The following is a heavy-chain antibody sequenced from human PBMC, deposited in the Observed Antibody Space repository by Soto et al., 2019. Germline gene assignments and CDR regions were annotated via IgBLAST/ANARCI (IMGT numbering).Heavy chain of an antibody. CDR2: IYTSGST. D-gene: IGHD6-19*01. J-gene: IGHJ5*02. Sequence: PSETLSITCTVSGGSISSYYWRWIRQPAGKVLEWIGRIYTSGSTNYNPSLKSRVIMSVDKSKNQFSLKLSYVTAADTAVYYCASAGTWDAGWFDPWGQGTLVTVS. CDR1: GGSISSYY. CDR3: ASAGTWDAGWFDP. V-gene: IGHV4-4*07.